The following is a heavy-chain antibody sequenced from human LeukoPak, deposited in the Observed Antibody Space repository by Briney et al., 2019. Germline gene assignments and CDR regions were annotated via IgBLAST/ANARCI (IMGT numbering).Heavy chain of an antibody. Sequence: ASVKVSCKASGGTFSSYAISWVRQAPGQGLEWMGGIIPIFGTANYAQKFQGRVTITTDESTSTAYMELSSLRSEDTAVYYCAIGAVSSSEYYYMDVWGEGTTVTVSS. CDR1: GGTFSSYA. D-gene: IGHD6-6*01. CDR3: AIGAVSSSEYYYMDV. V-gene: IGHV1-69*05. J-gene: IGHJ6*03. CDR2: IIPIFGTA.